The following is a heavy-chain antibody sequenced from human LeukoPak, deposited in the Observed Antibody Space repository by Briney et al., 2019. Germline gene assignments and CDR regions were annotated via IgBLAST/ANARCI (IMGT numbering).Heavy chain of an antibody. CDR1: GFTVSSNY. D-gene: IGHD3-22*01. Sequence: GGSLRLSCAASGFTVSSNYMSWVRQAPGKGLEWVSVIYSGGSSYYADSVKGRFTISRDNSKNTLYLQMNSLRAEDTAVYYCARDIAYDSSGYYSPHFDYWGQGTLVTVSS. CDR2: IYSGGSS. CDR3: ARDIAYDSSGYYSPHFDY. V-gene: IGHV3-53*01. J-gene: IGHJ4*02.